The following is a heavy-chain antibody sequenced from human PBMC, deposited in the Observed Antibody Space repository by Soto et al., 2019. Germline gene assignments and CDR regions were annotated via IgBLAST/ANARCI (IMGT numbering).Heavy chain of an antibody. J-gene: IGHJ4*02. CDR3: ARDAEYYDYVRDSNRYANLDY. V-gene: IGHV3-21*01. D-gene: IGHD3-16*02. Sequence: ERLAWFSSISSSSSYIYYADSVKGRFTISRDNAKNSLYLQMNSLRAEDTAVYYCARDAEYYDYVRDSNRYANLDYWAQGPLPTVYS. CDR2: ISSSSSYI.